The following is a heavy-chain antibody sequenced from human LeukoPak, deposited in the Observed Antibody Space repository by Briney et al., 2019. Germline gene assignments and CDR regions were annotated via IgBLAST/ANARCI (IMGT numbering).Heavy chain of an antibody. CDR1: GGSISSYY. Sequence: SEPLSLTCTVSGGSISSYYWSWIRQPAGKGLEWIGRIYTSGTTNYNPSLKSRVTMSVDTSKTQFSLRLNSVTAADTAVYYCARGIGTTNFDYWGQGALVTVSS. J-gene: IGHJ4*02. D-gene: IGHD1-7*01. CDR2: IYTSGTT. V-gene: IGHV4-4*07. CDR3: ARGIGTTNFDY.